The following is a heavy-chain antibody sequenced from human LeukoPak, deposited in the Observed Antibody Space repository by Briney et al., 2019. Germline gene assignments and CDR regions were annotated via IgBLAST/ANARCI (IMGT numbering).Heavy chain of an antibody. V-gene: IGHV3-30-3*01. CDR1: GFPFSSYA. J-gene: IGHJ4*02. CDR3: AREDDSSGYYFDY. CDR2: ISYDGSNK. D-gene: IGHD3-22*01. Sequence: GSLELSCAAPGFPFSSYAMPWVRQAPGKGLGGVAVISYDGSNKYYADSVKGRFTISRDNSKNTLYLQMNSLRAEDTAVYYCAREDDSSGYYFDYWGQGTLVTVSS.